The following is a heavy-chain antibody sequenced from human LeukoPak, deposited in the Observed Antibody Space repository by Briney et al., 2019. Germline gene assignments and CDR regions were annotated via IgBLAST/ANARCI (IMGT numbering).Heavy chain of an antibody. CDR2: MNPNSGNT. D-gene: IGHD3-22*01. CDR1: GYTFTSYD. V-gene: IGHV1-8*01. CDR3: NTYYYDSSGYYYSTRYFDY. Sequence: ASVKVSCKASGYTFTSYDINWVRQATGQGREWMGWMNPNSGNTGYAQKFQGRVTMTRSTSISTAYMELSSLRSEDTAVYYCNTYYYDSSGYYYSTRYFDYWGQGTLVTVSS. J-gene: IGHJ4*02.